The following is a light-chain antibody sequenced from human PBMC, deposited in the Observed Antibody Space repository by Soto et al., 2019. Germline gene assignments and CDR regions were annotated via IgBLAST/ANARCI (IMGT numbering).Light chain of an antibody. V-gene: IGKV1-9*01. J-gene: IGKJ4*01. CDR2: AAS. Sequence: DIQLTQSPSFLSASVGDRVTITCRASQGISSYLAWYQQKPGKAPKLLIYAASTLQSGVPSRFSGSGSGTEFTLTISSLQPYYFATSYCLKLYHSPITVVGGTMVE. CDR3: LKLYHSPIT. CDR1: QGISSY.